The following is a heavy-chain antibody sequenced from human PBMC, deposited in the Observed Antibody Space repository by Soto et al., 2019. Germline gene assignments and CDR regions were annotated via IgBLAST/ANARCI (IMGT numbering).Heavy chain of an antibody. CDR2: IRQDGSEI. D-gene: IGHD2-2*01. CDR1: GFTFSSNW. J-gene: IGHJ4*02. CDR3: AREVVVSRGASYFGY. Sequence: GGSLSLSCVGSGFTFSSNWMTWVRQAPGKGLEWVASIRQDGSEINYVDSVKGRFTISRDNTKNSLYLQMNSLRAEDTAIYYCAREVVVSRGASYFGYWGPGTLVTVSS. V-gene: IGHV3-7*04.